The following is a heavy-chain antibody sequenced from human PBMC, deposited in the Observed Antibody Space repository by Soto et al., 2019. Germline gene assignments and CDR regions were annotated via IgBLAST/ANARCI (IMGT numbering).Heavy chain of an antibody. CDR2: IYHGGST. CDR1: GDSISSTRW. D-gene: IGHD3-10*01. V-gene: IGHV4-4*02. Sequence: PSETLSLTCTVSGDSISSTRWWSWVRQSPGKGLEGIGDIYHGGSTNYNPSLKSRVTISVDTSMSHFSPKLSSVSAAATDVDYCASRKSSPYFDYWGQGTLVTVSS. J-gene: IGHJ4*02. CDR3: ASRKSSPYFDY.